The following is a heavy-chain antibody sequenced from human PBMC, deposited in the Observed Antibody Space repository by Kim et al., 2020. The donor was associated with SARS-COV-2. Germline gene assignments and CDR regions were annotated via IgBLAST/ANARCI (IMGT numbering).Heavy chain of an antibody. D-gene: IGHD3-3*01. CDR3: ARALSHYDFWSGYYKADGLDV. CDR1: GYSFSTEW. CDR2: IYPDDADV. Sequence: GESLKISCKGSGYSFSTEWIGWVRQVPGSGLEFMGVIYPDDADVRYSPSFQGQVTISADTSIRTAYVQWNSLKAADTAPYFCARALSHYDFWSGYYKADGLDVWGQGRMVTVS. J-gene: IGHJ3*01. V-gene: IGHV5-51*01.